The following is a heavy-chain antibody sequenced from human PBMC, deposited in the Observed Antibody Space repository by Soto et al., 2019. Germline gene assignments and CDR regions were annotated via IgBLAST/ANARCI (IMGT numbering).Heavy chain of an antibody. CDR2: INNDGSNT. V-gene: IGHV3-74*01. CDR3: ARDPLIGDTDYGLDV. CDR1: GFTFSSYW. J-gene: IGHJ6*02. D-gene: IGHD2-21*01. Sequence: GGSLRLSCAASGFTFSSYWMHWVRQAPGKGLVWVSRINNDGSNTSYADSVKGRFTISRDNAKSTLYLEMSSLRAEDTAVYYCARDPLIGDTDYGLDVWGQGTTVTVSS.